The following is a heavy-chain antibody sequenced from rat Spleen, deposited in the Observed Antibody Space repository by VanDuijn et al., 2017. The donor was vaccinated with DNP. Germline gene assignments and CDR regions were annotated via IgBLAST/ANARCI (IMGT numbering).Heavy chain of an antibody. Sequence: QVQLKESGPGLVQPPQTLSLTCTVSGFSLTSYTVSWVRQPPGKGLEWIAAMSSGGSTYYNSALKSRLRISRDTSKSQVFLKMNSLQTEDTAMYFCRVAGMDAGGQGTSVTVSS. J-gene: IGHJ4*01. CDR2: MSSGGST. V-gene: IGHV2-6*01. D-gene: IGHD1-2*01. CDR3: RVAGMDA. CDR1: GFSLTSYT.